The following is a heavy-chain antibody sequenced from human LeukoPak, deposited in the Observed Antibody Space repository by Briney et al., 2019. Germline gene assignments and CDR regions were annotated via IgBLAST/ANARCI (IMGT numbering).Heavy chain of an antibody. Sequence: GGSLRLSCTASGFTFGDYAMCWVRQAPGKGLEWVGFIRSKAYGGTTEYAASVKGRFTISRDDSKSIAYLQMNSLKTEDTAVYYCTRGVGSIRRWGDAFDIWGQGTMVTVSS. CDR1: GFTFGDYA. CDR2: IRSKAYGGTT. V-gene: IGHV3-49*04. D-gene: IGHD4-23*01. J-gene: IGHJ3*02. CDR3: TRGVGSIRRWGDAFDI.